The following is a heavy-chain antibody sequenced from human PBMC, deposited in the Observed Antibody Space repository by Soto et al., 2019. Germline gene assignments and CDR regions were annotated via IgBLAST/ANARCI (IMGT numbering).Heavy chain of an antibody. Sequence: EVQLLESGGGLVQPGGSPRLSCAASGFTFSSYAMSWVRQAPGKGLEWVSAISGSGGSTYYADSVKGRFTISRDNSKNTLYLQMTSMRAEDTAVYYCAKGLVDWFAPWGHGTPVTVSS. V-gene: IGHV3-23*01. D-gene: IGHD2-2*01. J-gene: IGHJ5*02. CDR1: GFTFSSYA. CDR3: AKGLVDWFAP. CDR2: ISGSGGST.